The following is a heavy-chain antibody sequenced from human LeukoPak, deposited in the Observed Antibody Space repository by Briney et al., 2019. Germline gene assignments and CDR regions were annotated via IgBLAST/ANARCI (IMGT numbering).Heavy chain of an antibody. D-gene: IGHD2-15*01. V-gene: IGHV1-18*01. CDR2: ISAYNGNT. CDR1: GYTFTSYD. Sequence: GASVKVSCKASGYTFTSYDINWVRQATGQGLEWMGWISAYNGNTNYAQKLQGRVTMTTDTSTSTAYMELRSLRSDDTAVYYCARDYNEWWLPTLEYFQHWGQGTLVTVSS. CDR3: ARDYNEWWLPTLEYFQH. J-gene: IGHJ1*01.